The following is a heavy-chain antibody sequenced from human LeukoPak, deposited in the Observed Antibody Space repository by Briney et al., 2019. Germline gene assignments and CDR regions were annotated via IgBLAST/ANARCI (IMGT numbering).Heavy chain of an antibody. CDR3: ARGCSSSWYWYFDL. D-gene: IGHD6-13*01. J-gene: IGHJ2*01. V-gene: IGHV4-4*07. Sequence: SETLSLTCTVSGGSISSYYWSWIRQPAGKGLEWIGRIYMNGSINYNPSLKSRITMSVDTSKNQFSLKLSSVTAADTAVYYCARGCSSSWYWYFDLWGRGTLVTVSS. CDR1: GGSISSYY. CDR2: IYMNGSI.